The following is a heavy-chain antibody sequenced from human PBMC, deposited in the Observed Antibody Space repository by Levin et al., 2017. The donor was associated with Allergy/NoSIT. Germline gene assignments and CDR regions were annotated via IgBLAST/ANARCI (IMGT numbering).Heavy chain of an antibody. CDR3: ARDLGTGWYDNAFEI. CDR2: ISPNNGHT. J-gene: IGHJ3*02. V-gene: IGHV1-18*01. CDR1: GYTFRVYG. D-gene: IGHD6-19*01. Sequence: GESLKISCKASGYTFRVYGIIWVRQAPGEGLEWLGWISPNNGHTKVSHKVQGRVTMTTDASTTTDYQDIRSLTSDDTAVYYCARDLGTGWYDNAFEIWGQGTLVSVSS.